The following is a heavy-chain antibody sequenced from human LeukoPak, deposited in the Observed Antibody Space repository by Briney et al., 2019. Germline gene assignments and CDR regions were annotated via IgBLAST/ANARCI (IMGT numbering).Heavy chain of an antibody. Sequence: GGSLRLSCAASGFSFSSYGMHWVRQAPGKGLEWVAVISYDGSNKYHADSVKGRFTISRDNSKNTLYLQMNSLRVEDTAVYYCAKGGIPDDPWGQGTLVTVSS. CDR1: GFSFSSYG. J-gene: IGHJ5*02. D-gene: IGHD2-21*01. CDR3: AKGGIPDDP. V-gene: IGHV3-30*18. CDR2: ISYDGSNK.